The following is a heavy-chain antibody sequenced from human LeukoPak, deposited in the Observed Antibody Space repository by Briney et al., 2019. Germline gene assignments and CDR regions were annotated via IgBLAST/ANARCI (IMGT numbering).Heavy chain of an antibody. CDR1: GFTFSDYY. CDR2: ISSSGSTI. CDR3: AKDGIEYSGYYVFDY. D-gene: IGHD5-12*01. J-gene: IGHJ4*02. V-gene: IGHV3-11*04. Sequence: GGSLRLSCAASGFTFSDYYMSWIRQAPGKGLEWVSYISSSGSTIYYADSVKGRFTISRDNAKNTLYLQMNSLRAEDTALYYCAKDGIEYSGYYVFDYWGQGTLVTVSS.